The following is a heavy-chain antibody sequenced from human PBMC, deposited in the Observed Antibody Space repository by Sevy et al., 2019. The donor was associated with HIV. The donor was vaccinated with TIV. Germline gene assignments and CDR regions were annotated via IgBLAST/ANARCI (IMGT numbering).Heavy chain of an antibody. CDR1: GFTFSSYA. CDR2: ISGSGGST. J-gene: IGHJ4*02. Sequence: GGSLRLSCAASGFTFSSYAMSWVRQAPGKGLEWVSAISGSGGSTYYADSVKGRFTISRVNSKNTLYLQMNSLRAEDTAVYYCAKDERSYCSSTSCYISFDYWGQGTLVTVSS. V-gene: IGHV3-23*01. D-gene: IGHD2-2*02. CDR3: AKDERSYCSSTSCYISFDY.